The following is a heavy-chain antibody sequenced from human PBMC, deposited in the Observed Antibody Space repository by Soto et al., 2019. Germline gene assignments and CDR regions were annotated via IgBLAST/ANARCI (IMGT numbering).Heavy chain of an antibody. V-gene: IGHV4-59*01. CDR3: AREGDYLGDGMDV. Sequence: QVQLQESGPGLVKPSETLSLTCTVSGGSISSYYWIWIRQPPGKGLEWLGYIYYSGSTNYNPALKSRVTIAVDTSKNQFSLKLSSVTAADTAVYYCAREGDYLGDGMDVWGQGTTVTVSS. J-gene: IGHJ6*02. D-gene: IGHD3-16*01. CDR2: IYYSGST. CDR1: GGSISSYY.